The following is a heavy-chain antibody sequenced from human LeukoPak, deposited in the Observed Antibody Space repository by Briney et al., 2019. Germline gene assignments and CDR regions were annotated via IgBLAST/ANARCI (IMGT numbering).Heavy chain of an antibody. Sequence: PSETLSLTCAVSGYSISSGYYWGWIRQPPGKGLEWIGYIYYSGSTYYNPSLKSRVTISVDTSKNQFSLKLSSVTAADTAVYYCARDDGGSSSRFDYWGQGTLVTVSS. V-gene: IGHV4-31*11. CDR3: ARDDGGSSSRFDY. CDR2: IYYSGST. CDR1: GYSISSGYY. D-gene: IGHD3-16*01. J-gene: IGHJ4*02.